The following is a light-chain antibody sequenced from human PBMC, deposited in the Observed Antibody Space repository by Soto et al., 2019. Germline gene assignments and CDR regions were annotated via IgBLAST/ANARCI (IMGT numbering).Light chain of an antibody. CDR3: SSFTSTSTFV. J-gene: IGLJ1*01. Sequence: QSVLTQPASVSGSPGQSITISCTGTSNDVGGYNYVSWFQQHPGKAPKLLIFEVSNRPSGVSNRFSGSKPGNTASLTISGLQAEDEADYYCSSFTSTSTFVFGTGTKLTVL. CDR2: EVS. V-gene: IGLV2-14*01. CDR1: SNDVGGYNY.